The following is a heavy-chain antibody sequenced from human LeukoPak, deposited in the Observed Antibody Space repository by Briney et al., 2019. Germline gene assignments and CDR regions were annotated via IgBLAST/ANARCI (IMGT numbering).Heavy chain of an antibody. J-gene: IGHJ4*02. Sequence: PGGSLRLSCAASGFTFSSYWMSWVRQAPGKGLEWVANIKQDGSEKYYVDSVKGRFTISRDNAKNSLYLQMNSLRAEDTAVYYCARDQVWANWGQFGDYFDYWGQGTLVTVSS. CDR1: GFTFSSYW. CDR2: IKQDGSEK. V-gene: IGHV3-7*01. D-gene: IGHD7-27*01. CDR3: ARDQVWANWGQFGDYFDY.